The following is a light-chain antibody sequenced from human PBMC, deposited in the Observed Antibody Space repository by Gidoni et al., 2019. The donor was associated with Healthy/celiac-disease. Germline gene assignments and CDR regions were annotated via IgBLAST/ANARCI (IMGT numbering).Light chain of an antibody. J-gene: IGKJ2*01. V-gene: IGKV1-39*01. CDR2: AAS. CDR1: QSISSY. CDR3: QQSYSTPQT. Sequence: DIQMNQSPSSLSASVGDRVTITCRASQSISSYLNWYQQKPGKAPKLLIYAASSLQSRVPSRFSGSGSGTDFTLTISSLQPEDFATYYWQQSYSTPQTFGQGTKLEIK.